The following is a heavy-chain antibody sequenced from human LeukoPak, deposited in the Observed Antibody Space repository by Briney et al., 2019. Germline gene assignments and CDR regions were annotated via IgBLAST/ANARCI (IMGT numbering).Heavy chain of an antibody. J-gene: IGHJ3*02. Sequence: APVKVSCKTFGYSFSNYGFSWLRQAPGQGLEWMGWMSGYTGNTNYAQKFQDRVTMTRDTSTSTAYMEVKSLRFDDTAVYYCAREGVVVGAAYAFDIWGQGTMVTVYS. CDR2: MSGYTGNT. D-gene: IGHD1-26*01. V-gene: IGHV1-18*01. CDR1: GYSFSNYG. CDR3: AREGVVVGAAYAFDI.